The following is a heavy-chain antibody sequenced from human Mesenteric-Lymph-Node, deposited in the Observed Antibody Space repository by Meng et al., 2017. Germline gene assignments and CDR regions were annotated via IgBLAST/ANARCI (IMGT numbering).Heavy chain of an antibody. Sequence: SETLSLTCAVYGGSFSGYYWSWIRQTPGRGLEWIGEIDYSGNSNYNSSLKSRVTITVDTSKNQFFLRLSSVTAADTAVYYCASRDGRLDVWTRRNKKRTYNCFDIWGQGTMVTVSS. CDR1: GGSFSGYY. J-gene: IGHJ3*02. V-gene: IGHV4-34*01. D-gene: IGHD3/OR15-3a*01. CDR2: IDYSGNS. CDR3: ASRDGRLDVWTRRNKKRTYNCFDI.